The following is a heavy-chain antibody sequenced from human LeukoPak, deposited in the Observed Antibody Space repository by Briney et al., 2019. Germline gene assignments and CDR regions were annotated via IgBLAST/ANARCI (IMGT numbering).Heavy chain of an antibody. J-gene: IGHJ5*02. Sequence: GGSLRLSFPASGFTFDDYAMHWVRQAPGKGLEWVSGISWNGGTTGYADSVKGRFTISRDNAKKSLYLQMNSLRVEDTALYYCAQGGMSGWYGNRFDPWGQGALVTVSS. D-gene: IGHD6-19*01. V-gene: IGHV3-9*01. CDR1: GFTFDDYA. CDR3: AQGGMSGWYGNRFDP. CDR2: ISWNGGTT.